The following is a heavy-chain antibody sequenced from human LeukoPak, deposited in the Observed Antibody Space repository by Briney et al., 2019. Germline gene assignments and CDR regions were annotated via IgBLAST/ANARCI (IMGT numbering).Heavy chain of an antibody. CDR1: GDSISSYY. J-gene: IGHJ5*02. Sequence: SETLSLTCTVSGDSISSYYWSWIRQPAGKGLEWIGRIYTSGSTNYNPSLKSRVTMSVDTSKTQFSLKLSSVTAADTAVYYCARVSGDFWSGYLNWFDPWGQGTLVTVSS. V-gene: IGHV4-4*07. CDR3: ARVSGDFWSGYLNWFDP. D-gene: IGHD3-3*01. CDR2: IYTSGST.